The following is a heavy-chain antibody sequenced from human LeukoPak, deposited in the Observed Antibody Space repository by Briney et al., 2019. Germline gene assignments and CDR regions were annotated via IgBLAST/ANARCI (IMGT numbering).Heavy chain of an antibody. CDR1: GGSISSYY. J-gene: IGHJ4*02. V-gene: IGHV4-59*01. CDR2: IYYSGST. D-gene: IGHD5-18*01. CDR3: ARGSGYSYGLDY. Sequence: SETLSLTCTVSGGSISSYYWSWIRQPPGEGLEWIGYIYYSGSTNYNPSLKSRVTISVDTSKNQFSLKLSSVTAADTAVYYCARGSGYSYGLDYWGQGTLVTVSS.